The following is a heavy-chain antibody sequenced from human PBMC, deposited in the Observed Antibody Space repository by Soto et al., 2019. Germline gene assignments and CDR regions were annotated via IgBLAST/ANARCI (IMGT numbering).Heavy chain of an antibody. CDR1: GGSISSYY. Sequence: SETLSLTCTVSGGSISSYYWSWIRQPPGKGLEWIGYIYYSGSTNYNPSLKSRVTISADTSKNQFSLKLSSVTAADTAVYYCARSDGRGYSFYYYYYMDVWGKGTTVTVSS. CDR3: ARSDGRGYSFYYYYYMDV. V-gene: IGHV4-59*01. J-gene: IGHJ6*03. CDR2: IYYSGST. D-gene: IGHD2-15*01.